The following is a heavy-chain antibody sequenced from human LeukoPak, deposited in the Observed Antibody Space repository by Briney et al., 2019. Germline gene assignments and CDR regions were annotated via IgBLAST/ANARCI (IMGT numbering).Heavy chain of an antibody. V-gene: IGHV1-8*01. CDR1: GYTFTCYD. CDR2: MNPNSGNT. J-gene: IGHJ5*02. D-gene: IGHD4-23*01. Sequence: ASVKGSCKASGYTFTCYDINWVRQATGQGLEWMGWMNPNSGNTGYAQKFQGRVTMTRNTSISTAYMELSSLRSEDTAVYYCARGGGKRTPKNWFDPWGQGTLVTVSS. CDR3: ARGGGKRTPKNWFDP.